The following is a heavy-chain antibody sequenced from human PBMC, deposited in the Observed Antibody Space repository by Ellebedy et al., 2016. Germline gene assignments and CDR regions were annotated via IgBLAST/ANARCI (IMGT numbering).Heavy chain of an antibody. J-gene: IGHJ4*02. D-gene: IGHD4-17*01. CDR3: YYGHYSAS. Sequence: GESLKISXTASGFNFNTFFMSWVRQAPGGGLEWVSTISAGGDITFSADSVKGRFTISRDNSRDTLYLQMNSLRAEDTAVYYCYYGHYSASWGQGTLVTVSS. CDR2: ISAGGDIT. V-gene: IGHV3-23*01. CDR1: GFNFNTFF.